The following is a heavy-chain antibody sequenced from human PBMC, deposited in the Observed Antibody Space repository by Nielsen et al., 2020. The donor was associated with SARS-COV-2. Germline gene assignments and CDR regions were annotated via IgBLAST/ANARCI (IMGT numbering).Heavy chain of an antibody. D-gene: IGHD6-6*01. Sequence: ASVKVSCKASGYTFTSYGISWVRQAPGQGLEWMGWISAYNGNTNYAQKPQGRVTMTTDTSTSTAYMELRSLRSDDTAVYYCARDQIPIAARPYYYYYYGMDVWGQGTTVTVSS. V-gene: IGHV1-18*01. CDR2: ISAYNGNT. J-gene: IGHJ6*02. CDR3: ARDQIPIAARPYYYYYYGMDV. CDR1: GYTFTSYG.